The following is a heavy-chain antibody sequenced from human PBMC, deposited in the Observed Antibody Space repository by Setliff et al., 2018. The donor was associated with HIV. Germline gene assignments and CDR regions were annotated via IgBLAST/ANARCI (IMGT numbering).Heavy chain of an antibody. CDR2: IKNKKDGGTT. D-gene: IGHD3-10*01. V-gene: IGHV3-15*01. J-gene: IGHJ4*02. Sequence: GGSLRLSCATSGVTFWNAWMSWVRQVPGKGLEWVGRIKNKKDGGTTVYAAPVEGRFTISRDNSKNMLFLQMGSLRPEDMAVYYCVAGSACDHWGQGTLVTVSS. CDR1: GVTFWNAW. CDR3: VAGSACDH.